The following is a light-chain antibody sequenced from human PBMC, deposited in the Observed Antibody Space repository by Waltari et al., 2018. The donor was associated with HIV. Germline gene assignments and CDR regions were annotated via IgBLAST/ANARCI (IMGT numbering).Light chain of an antibody. J-gene: IGLJ3*02. V-gene: IGLV2-23*02. CDR2: EVS. CDR3: CSYAGSSTLV. Sequence: QSALTQPASVSGCPGQSIPISCTGTSSDVGSYNLVSWYQQHPGKAPKLMIYEVSKRPSGVSNRFSGSKSGNTASLTISGLQAEDEADYYCCSYAGSSTLVFGGGTKLTVL. CDR1: SSDVGSYNL.